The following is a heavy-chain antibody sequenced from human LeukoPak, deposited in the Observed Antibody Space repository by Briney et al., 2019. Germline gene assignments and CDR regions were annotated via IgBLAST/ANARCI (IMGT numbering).Heavy chain of an antibody. D-gene: IGHD2-2*01. V-gene: IGHV3-48*01. Sequence: PGGSLRLSCAASGFTFSSYSMNWVRQAPGKGLEWISSISSGGSTIYYADSVKGRFTISRDNAKNSLYLQMNSLGAEDTAVYYCARGFKYQFDYWGQGTLVTVSS. J-gene: IGHJ4*02. CDR1: GFTFSSYS. CDR2: ISSGGSTI. CDR3: ARGFKYQFDY.